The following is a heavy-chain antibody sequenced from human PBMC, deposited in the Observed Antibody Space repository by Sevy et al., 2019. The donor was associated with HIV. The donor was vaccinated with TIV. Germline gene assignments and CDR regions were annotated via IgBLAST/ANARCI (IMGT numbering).Heavy chain of an antibody. CDR2: ISSSSSYT. D-gene: IGHD3-22*01. CDR1: GFTFSDYY. CDR3: ARGANYYDSSGYYYA. V-gene: IGHV3-11*06. J-gene: IGHJ4*02. Sequence: GGSLRLSCAASGFTFSDYYMSWIRQAPGKGLEWVSYISSSSSYTNYADSVKGRFTISRDNAKNSLYLQMNSLRAEDTAAYYCARGANYYDSSGYYYAWGQGTLVTVSS.